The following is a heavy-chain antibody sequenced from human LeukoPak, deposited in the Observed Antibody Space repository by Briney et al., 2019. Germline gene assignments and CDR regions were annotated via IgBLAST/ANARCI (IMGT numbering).Heavy chain of an antibody. Sequence: GGSLRLSCAASGFTFSSYSMNWVREAPGEGLEGVSSISSSSYIYYADSVKGRFTISRDNAKNSLYLQMNSLRAEDTAVYYCARDRATVTTNYYFYYMDVWGKGTTVTVSS. CDR1: GFTFSSYS. V-gene: IGHV3-21*01. D-gene: IGHD4-11*01. CDR2: ISSSSYI. J-gene: IGHJ6*03. CDR3: ARDRATVTTNYYFYYMDV.